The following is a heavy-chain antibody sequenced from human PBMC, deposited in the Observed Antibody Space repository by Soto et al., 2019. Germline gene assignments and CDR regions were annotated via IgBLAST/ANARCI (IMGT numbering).Heavy chain of an antibody. CDR2: INHSGST. Sequence: SETLSLTCAVYGGSFSGYYWSWIRQPPGKGLEWIGEINHSGSTNYNPSLKSRVTISVDTSKNQVSLKLSSVTAADTAVYYCARGSGYYPVYFDYWGQGTLVTVSS. CDR1: GGSFSGYY. V-gene: IGHV4-34*01. J-gene: IGHJ4*02. D-gene: IGHD3-3*01. CDR3: ARGSGYYPVYFDY.